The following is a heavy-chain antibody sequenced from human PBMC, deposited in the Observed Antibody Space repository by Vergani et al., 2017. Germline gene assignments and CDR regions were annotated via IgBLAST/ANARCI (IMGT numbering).Heavy chain of an antibody. CDR3: AIFGSIYGDYRES. Sequence: QVQLQESGPRLVRPSQTLSLTCTVSGGSINTGAYYWSWIRQPAGKGLEWIGRVYTSGMTNYNPSLKSRVTISVDTSKNQFSLKLSSVTAADTAVYYCAIFGSIYGDYRESWGQGTLVTVSS. CDR2: VYTSGMT. V-gene: IGHV4-61*02. D-gene: IGHD4-17*01. CDR1: GGSINTGAYY. J-gene: IGHJ4*02.